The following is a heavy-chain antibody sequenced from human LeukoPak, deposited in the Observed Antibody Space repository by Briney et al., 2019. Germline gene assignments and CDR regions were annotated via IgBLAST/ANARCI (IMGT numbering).Heavy chain of an antibody. Sequence: PSETLSLTCTVSGGSISSYYRTWIRQPPGKGLEWIGYIYHTGSSNYNPSLESLVTISVDTSKNQFSLKLNSVSAADTAVYYCARGDPYHFHSWGQGTLVTVSS. V-gene: IGHV4-59*01. CDR2: IYHTGSS. CDR3: ARGDPYHFHS. J-gene: IGHJ4*02. CDR1: GGSISSYY.